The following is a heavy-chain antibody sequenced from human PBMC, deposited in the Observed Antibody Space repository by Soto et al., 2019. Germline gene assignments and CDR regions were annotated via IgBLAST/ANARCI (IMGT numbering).Heavy chain of an antibody. CDR2: ISSSSSYI. CDR1: GFSFSTSN. J-gene: IGHJ4*02. D-gene: IGHD5-12*01. Sequence: PGGSLRLSCAASGFSFSTSNMNWVRQAPGKGLEWVSSISSSSSYIYYADSVKGRFTISRDNSKNTLYLQMNSLRAEDTAVYYCASTFDPWLQSPGPDYWGQGTLVTVSS. V-gene: IGHV3-21*01. CDR3: ASTFDPWLQSPGPDY.